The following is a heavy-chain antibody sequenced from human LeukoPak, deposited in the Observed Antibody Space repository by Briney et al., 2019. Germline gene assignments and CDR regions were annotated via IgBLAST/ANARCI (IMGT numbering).Heavy chain of an antibody. CDR3: AKHPSNTKPDY. CDR2: IRTYNGNT. V-gene: IGHV1-18*01. J-gene: IGHJ4*02. CDR1: GGTFSSYA. D-gene: IGHD2-8*01. Sequence: ASVKVSCKASGGTFSSYAISWLRQAPGQGLEWMGWIRTYNGNTKYVEKFQGRVTMTTDTSTSTAYMEVRSLRSDDTAVYYCAKHPSNTKPDYWGQGTLVTVSS.